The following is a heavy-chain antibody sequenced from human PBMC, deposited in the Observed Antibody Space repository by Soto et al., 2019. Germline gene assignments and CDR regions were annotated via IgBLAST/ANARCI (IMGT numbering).Heavy chain of an antibody. J-gene: IGHJ5*02. D-gene: IGHD2-15*01. CDR1: GYTFTNYG. CDR3: ASSKSCSSDSCHDLDH. CDR2: ISAYNANT. Sequence: QVQLVQSGAEVKKPGAAVKVSCKASGYTFTNYGISGVRQAPGQGLEWMGWISAYNANTYYAQKFQGRVTMNTETSTSTAYMELRSLRSDDTAVYYCASSKSCSSDSCHDLDHWGQGTLVTVSS. V-gene: IGHV1-18*01.